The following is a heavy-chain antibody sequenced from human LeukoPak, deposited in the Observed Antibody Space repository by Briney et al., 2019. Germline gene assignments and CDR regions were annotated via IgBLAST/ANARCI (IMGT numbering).Heavy chain of an antibody. D-gene: IGHD3-16*01. J-gene: IGHJ5*02. Sequence: ASVKVSCKTSGYTFTDYYIHWVRQAPGQGLEWMGYINPNTGGTKYAQKFQGRVTMTRDTSIRTAYMELRLRSDDTAVYYCARAPPRGIAWFDPWGQGTRVTVSS. CDR1: GYTFTDYY. CDR3: ARAPPRGIAWFDP. CDR2: INPNTGGT. V-gene: IGHV1-2*02.